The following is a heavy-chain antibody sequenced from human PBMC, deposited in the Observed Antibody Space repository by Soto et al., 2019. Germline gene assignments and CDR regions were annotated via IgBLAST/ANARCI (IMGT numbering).Heavy chain of an antibody. CDR1: GGSITRGGYY. D-gene: IGHD3-10*01. V-gene: IGHV4-31*03. Sequence: QVQLQESGPGLVKPSETLSLTCTVSGGSITRGGYYWSWIRQHPGKGLEWIGYIYNSGTTYDNPSLKSRVTIAVETSKNQFSLKLTSVTAAATAVYYCARDSAPWGQGTLVTVSS. CDR2: IYNSGTT. J-gene: IGHJ5*02. CDR3: ARDSAP.